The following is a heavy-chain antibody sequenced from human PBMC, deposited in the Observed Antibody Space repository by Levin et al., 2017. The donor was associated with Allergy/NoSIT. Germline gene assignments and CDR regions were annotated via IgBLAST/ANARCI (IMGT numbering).Heavy chain of an antibody. J-gene: IGHJ4*02. Sequence: ETLSLTCAVSGYSISSGYYWGWIRQPPGKGLEWIGSIYHSGSTYYNPSLKSRVTISIDTSKNQFSLKLSSVTAADTAVYYCASGYYGRGDYWGQGTLVTVSS. CDR1: GYSISSGYY. D-gene: IGHD3-10*02. CDR3: ASGYYGRGDY. CDR2: IYHSGST. V-gene: IGHV4-38-2*01.